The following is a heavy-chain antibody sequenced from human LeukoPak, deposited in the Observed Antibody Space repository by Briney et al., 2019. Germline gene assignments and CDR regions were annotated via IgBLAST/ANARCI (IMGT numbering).Heavy chain of an antibody. CDR2: IGTAGDT. Sequence: GGSLRLSCAASGFTFSKGCMSWVRQATGKGLEWVSAIGTAGDTYYPGSVKGRFTISRENAKNSLYLQMNSLRAGDTAVYYGARNPFYGSGGSTYGIDVWGQGTTVTVSS. V-gene: IGHV3-13*04. J-gene: IGHJ6*02. CDR3: ARNPFYGSGGSTYGIDV. CDR1: GFTFSKGC. D-gene: IGHD3-10*01.